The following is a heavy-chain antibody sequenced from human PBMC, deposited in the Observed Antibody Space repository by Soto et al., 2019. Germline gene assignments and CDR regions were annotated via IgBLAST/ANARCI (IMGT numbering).Heavy chain of an antibody. Sequence: ASVKVSCKASGYTFTSYFISWVRQAPGQGLEWMGGISAYNGHTNYAQKFQGRLTMTTEASTTTAYMELRGLRSDDTAVYYCTRSQAEYWHGSAAREELDYWGQGTLVTVSS. CDR3: TRSQAEYWHGSAAREELDY. CDR2: ISAYNGHT. V-gene: IGHV1-18*04. CDR1: GYTFTSYF. J-gene: IGHJ4*02. D-gene: IGHD3-3*02.